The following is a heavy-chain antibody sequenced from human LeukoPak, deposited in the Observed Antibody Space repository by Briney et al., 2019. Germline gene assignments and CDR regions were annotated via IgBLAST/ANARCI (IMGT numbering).Heavy chain of an antibody. CDR3: AKVNLRFSYYYYMDV. CDR2: IKQDGSEE. J-gene: IGHJ6*03. CDR1: GFTFRTYW. Sequence: PGGSLRLSCAASGFTFRTYWMSWVRQAPGKGLEWVANIKQDGSEEYYADSVKGRFTISRDNAKDSLYLQMNSLRAEDLAVYYCAKVNLRFSYYYYMDVWGKGTTVTVSS. D-gene: IGHD3-3*01. V-gene: IGHV3-7*03.